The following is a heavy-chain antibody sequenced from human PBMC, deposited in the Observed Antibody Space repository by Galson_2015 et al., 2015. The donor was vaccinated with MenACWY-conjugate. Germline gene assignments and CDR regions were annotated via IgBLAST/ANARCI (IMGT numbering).Heavy chain of an antibody. Sequence: ETLSLTCTVSGGSISGYYLHWIRQPPGQRLEWIGCIYHSGSSTYNPSLKSRLTISVDTSKSHFSLKLTSVTAADTAVYYCARSPGLYNWFDPWGQGTLVTVSS. CDR1: GGSISGYY. CDR2: IYHSGSS. CDR3: ARSPGLYNWFDP. V-gene: IGHV4-59*01. J-gene: IGHJ5*02.